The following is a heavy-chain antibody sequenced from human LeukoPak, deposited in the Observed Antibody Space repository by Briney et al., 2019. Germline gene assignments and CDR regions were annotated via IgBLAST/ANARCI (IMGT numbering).Heavy chain of an antibody. CDR3: ARGPAAGKQRDYYYYYMDV. CDR1: GGSFSGYY. V-gene: IGHV4-34*01. CDR2: INHSGST. Sequence: SETLSLTCAVYGGSFSGYYWSWIRQPPGKGLEWIGEINHSGSTNYNPSLKSRVTISVDTSKNQFSLKLSSVTAADTAVYYCARGPAAGKQRDYYYYYMDVWGKGTTVTVSS. D-gene: IGHD6-13*01. J-gene: IGHJ6*03.